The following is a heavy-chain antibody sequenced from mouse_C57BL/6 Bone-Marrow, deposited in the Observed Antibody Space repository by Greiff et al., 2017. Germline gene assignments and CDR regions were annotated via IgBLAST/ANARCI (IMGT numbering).Heavy chain of an antibody. CDR1: GYTFTDYY. CDR3: ARSHYYGSRWYFDG. CDR2: IFPGSGST. Sequence: VQLQQSGPELVKPGASVKISCKASGYTFTDYYINWVKQRPGQGLEWIGWIFPGSGSTYYNEKFKGKATLTVDKSSSTAYMLLSSLTSEDSAVYFCARSHYYGSRWYFDGWGTGTTVTVSA. D-gene: IGHD1-1*01. V-gene: IGHV1-75*01. J-gene: IGHJ1*03.